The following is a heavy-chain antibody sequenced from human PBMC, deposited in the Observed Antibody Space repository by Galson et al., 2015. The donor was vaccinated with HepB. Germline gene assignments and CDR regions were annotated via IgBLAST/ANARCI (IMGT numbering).Heavy chain of an antibody. Sequence: TLSLTCTVSGGSISSGGYYWSWIRQHPGKGLEWIGYIYYSGSTYYNPSLKSRVTISVDTSKNQFSLKLSSVTAADTAVYYCARDGRDYDFWSGYDNWGQGTLVTVSS. CDR2: IYYSGST. CDR3: ARDGRDYDFWSGYDN. D-gene: IGHD3-3*01. J-gene: IGHJ4*02. CDR1: GGSISSGGYY. V-gene: IGHV4-31*03.